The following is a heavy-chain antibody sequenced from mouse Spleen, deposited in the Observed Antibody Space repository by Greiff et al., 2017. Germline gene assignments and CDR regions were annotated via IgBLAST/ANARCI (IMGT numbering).Heavy chain of an antibody. D-gene: IGHD1-2*01. V-gene: IGHV1-15*01. CDR2: IDPETGGT. CDR1: GYTFTDYE. CDR3: TRYTTATPFAY. Sequence: QVQLQQSGAELVRPGASVTLSCKASGYTFTDYEMHWVKQTPVHGLEWIGAIDPETGGTAYNQKFKGKAILTADKSSSTAYMELRSLTSEDSAVYYCTRYTTATPFAYWGQGTLVTVSS. J-gene: IGHJ3*01.